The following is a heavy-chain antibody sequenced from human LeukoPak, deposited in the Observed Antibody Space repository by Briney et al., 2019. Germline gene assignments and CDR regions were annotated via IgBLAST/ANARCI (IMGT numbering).Heavy chain of an antibody. D-gene: IGHD6-13*01. Sequence: SETLSLTCTVSGGSISSSSYYWSWIRQPPGKGLEWIGEINHSGSTNYNPSLKSRVAISVDTSKNQFSLKLSSVTAADTAVYYCASVSSSAYNWFDPWGQGTLVTVSS. CDR1: GGSISSSSYY. J-gene: IGHJ5*02. CDR3: ASVSSSAYNWFDP. CDR2: INHSGST. V-gene: IGHV4-39*07.